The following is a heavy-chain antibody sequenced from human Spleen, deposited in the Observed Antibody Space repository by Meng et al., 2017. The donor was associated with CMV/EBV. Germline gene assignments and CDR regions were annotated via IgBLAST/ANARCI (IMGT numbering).Heavy chain of an antibody. CDR1: GFTFSSYS. V-gene: IGHV3-21*01. J-gene: IGHJ6*02. Sequence: LSLTCAASGFTFSSYSMNWVRQAPGKGLEWVSSISSSSSYIYYADSVKGRFTISRDNAKNSLYLQMNSLRAEDTAVYYCARGSRSQYYYYGMDVWGQGTTVTVSS. CDR2: ISSSSSYI. CDR3: ARGSRSQYYYYGMDV. D-gene: IGHD3-10*01.